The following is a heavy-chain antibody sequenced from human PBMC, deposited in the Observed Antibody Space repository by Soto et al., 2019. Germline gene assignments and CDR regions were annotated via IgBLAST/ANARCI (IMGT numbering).Heavy chain of an antibody. D-gene: IGHD6-19*01. CDR1: GGSISSSSYY. CDR2: IYYSGST. Sequence: QLQVQESGPGLVKASETLSLTCTVSGGSISSSSYYWGWIRQPPGKGLEWIGSIYYSGSTYYNPSLKSRVTISVDTSKNQFSLKLSSVTAADTAVYYCARPRDSSGWPPMDWFDPWGPGTLVTVSS. V-gene: IGHV4-39*01. CDR3: ARPRDSSGWPPMDWFDP. J-gene: IGHJ5*02.